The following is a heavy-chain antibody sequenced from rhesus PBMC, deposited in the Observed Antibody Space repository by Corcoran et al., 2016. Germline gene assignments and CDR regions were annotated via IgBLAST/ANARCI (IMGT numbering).Heavy chain of an antibody. V-gene: IGHV4-93*02. CDR1: GGSISSSNW. J-gene: IGHJ6*01. Sequence: QVQLQESGPAVVKPSETLSLTCAVSGGSISSSNWWSWIRQSPGKGLEWIGGIYGIGGSTEYNPSLKSRVTISIDTSKNQFSLKLSSVTAADTAVYYCARHGPWERIQWVQLRRSDYYGLDSWGQGVVVTVSS. CDR3: ARHGPWERIQWVQLRRSDYYGLDS. D-gene: IGHD5-30*01. CDR2: IYGIGGST.